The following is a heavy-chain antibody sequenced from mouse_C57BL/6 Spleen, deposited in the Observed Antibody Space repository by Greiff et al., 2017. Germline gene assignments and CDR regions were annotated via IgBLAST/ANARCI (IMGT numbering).Heavy chain of an antibody. J-gene: IGHJ3*01. CDR1: GYTFTSYW. D-gene: IGHD2-3*01. CDR2: IHPNSGST. Sequence: QVQLQQPGAELVKPGASVKLSCKASGYTFTSYWMHWVKQRPGQGLEWIGMIHPNSGSTNYNEKFKSKATLTVDKSSSTAYMQLSSLTSEDSAVYSCERENDGYRSWFAYWGQGTLVTVSA. CDR3: ERENDGYRSWFAY. V-gene: IGHV1-64*01.